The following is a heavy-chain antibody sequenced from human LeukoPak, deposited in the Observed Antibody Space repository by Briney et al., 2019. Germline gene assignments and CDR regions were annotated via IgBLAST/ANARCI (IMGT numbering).Heavy chain of an antibody. J-gene: IGHJ4*02. CDR3: ARDLRDSSGWPYFDY. CDR2: INTNTGNP. V-gene: IGHV7-4-1*02. D-gene: IGHD6-19*01. CDR1: GYTFISYV. Sequence: GASVKVSCKASGYTFISYVMTWVRQAPGQGLEWMGWINTNTGNPTYAQGFTGRFVFSLDTSVSTAYLQISSLKAEDTAVYYCARDLRDSSGWPYFDYWGQGTLVTVSS.